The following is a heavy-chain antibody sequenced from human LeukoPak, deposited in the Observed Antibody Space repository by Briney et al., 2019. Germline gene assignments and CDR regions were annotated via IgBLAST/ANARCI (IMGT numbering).Heavy chain of an antibody. CDR3: ARANYGGNYFDY. CDR1: GGSISSSSYY. Sequence: SETLSLTCTVSGGSISSSSYYWGWIRQPPGKGLEWIGSIYYSGSTYYNPSLKSRVTISVDTSKNQFSLKLSSVTAADTAVYYCARANYGGNYFDYWGQGTPVTVSS. CDR2: IYYSGST. D-gene: IGHD4-23*01. V-gene: IGHV4-39*07. J-gene: IGHJ4*02.